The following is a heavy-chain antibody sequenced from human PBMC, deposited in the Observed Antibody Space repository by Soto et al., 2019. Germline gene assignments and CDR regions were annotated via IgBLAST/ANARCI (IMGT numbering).Heavy chain of an antibody. D-gene: IGHD5-12*01. Sequence: SLRLSCAASGFSFSTYDMNWVRQAPGKGLEWVSYISGGSSRIFYADSVKGRFTISRDNAKNSLYLQMNSLRDEDTGVYYCARVIYGGWSTIKDYYYYAMDVWGQGTTVTV. CDR1: GFSFSTYD. CDR3: ARVIYGGWSTIKDYYYYAMDV. J-gene: IGHJ6*02. V-gene: IGHV3-48*02. CDR2: ISGGSSRI.